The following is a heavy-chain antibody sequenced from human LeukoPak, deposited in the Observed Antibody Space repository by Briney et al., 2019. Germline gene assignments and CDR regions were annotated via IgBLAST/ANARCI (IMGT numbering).Heavy chain of an antibody. J-gene: IGHJ4*02. CDR3: AKDMLSRDILRYFDWFSYFDY. CDR2: INPNSGGT. D-gene: IGHD3-9*01. Sequence: ASVKVSCKASGYTFTGYYMHWVRQAPGQGLEWMGWINPNSGGTNYAQKFQGRVTMTRDTSISTAYMELSRLRSDDTALYYCAKDMLSRDILRYFDWFSYFDYWGQGTLVTVSS. CDR1: GYTFTGYY. V-gene: IGHV1-2*02.